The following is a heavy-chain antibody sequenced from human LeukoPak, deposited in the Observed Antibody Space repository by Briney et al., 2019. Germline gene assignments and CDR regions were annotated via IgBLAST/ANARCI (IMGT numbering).Heavy chain of an antibody. CDR3: AREESIAAADYYYYYYMDV. Sequence: GGSLRLSCAASGFTVSSNYMSWVRQAPGKGLEWVSVIYSGGSTYYADSVKGRFTISRDNSKNTLYLQMNSLRAEDTAVYYCAREESIAAADYYYYYYMDVWGKGTTVTVSS. D-gene: IGHD6-13*01. V-gene: IGHV3-53*05. J-gene: IGHJ6*03. CDR1: GFTVSSNY. CDR2: IYSGGST.